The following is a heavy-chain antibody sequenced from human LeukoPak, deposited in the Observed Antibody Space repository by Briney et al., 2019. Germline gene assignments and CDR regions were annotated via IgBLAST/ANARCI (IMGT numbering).Heavy chain of an antibody. CDR3: ARVYGDYSSYFDY. CDR1: GFTFSSYW. CDR2: IRQDGSEK. J-gene: IGHJ4*02. D-gene: IGHD4-17*01. V-gene: IGHV3-7*01. Sequence: GGSLRLSCAASGFTFSSYWMNWVRQAPGKGLEWVANIRQDGSEKYYVDSVKGRFTISRDNAKYSLYLQMNSLRAEDTAVYYCARVYGDYSSYFDYWGQGTLVTVSS.